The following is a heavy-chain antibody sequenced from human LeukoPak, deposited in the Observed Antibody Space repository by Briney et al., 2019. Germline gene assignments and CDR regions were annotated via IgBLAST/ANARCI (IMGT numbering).Heavy chain of an antibody. CDR2: ISSSGSTI. J-gene: IGHJ4*02. V-gene: IGHV3-11*01. CDR1: GFTFSDYY. CDR3: AGYRHGQAQIDY. Sequence: GGSLRLSCAASGFTFSDYYMSWLRQAPGKGLEWVSYISSSGSTIYYADSVKGRFTISRDNAKNSLYLQMNSLRAEETAVYYCAGYRHGQAQIDYWGQGTLVTVSS. D-gene: IGHD5-18*01.